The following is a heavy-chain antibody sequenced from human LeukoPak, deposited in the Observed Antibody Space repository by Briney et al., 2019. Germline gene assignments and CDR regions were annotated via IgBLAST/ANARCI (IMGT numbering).Heavy chain of an antibody. CDR3: ARASLTYYYDSSGYDSWFDP. V-gene: IGHV3-30*04. CDR2: ISYDGSNK. D-gene: IGHD3-22*01. J-gene: IGHJ5*02. Sequence: GGSLRLSCAGSGFTFSSYAMHWVRQAPGKGLEWVAVISYDGSNKYYADSVKGRFTISRDNSKNTLYLQMNSLRAEDTAVYYCARASLTYYYDSSGYDSWFDPWGQGTLVTVSS. CDR1: GFTFSSYA.